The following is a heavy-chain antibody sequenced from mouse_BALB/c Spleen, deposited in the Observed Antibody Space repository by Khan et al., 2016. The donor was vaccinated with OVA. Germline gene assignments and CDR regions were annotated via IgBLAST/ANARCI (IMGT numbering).Heavy chain of an antibody. V-gene: IGHV3-2*02. CDR3: ARTARIKY. CDR2: ISYSGST. D-gene: IGHD1-2*01. CDR1: GYSITSGSG. J-gene: IGHJ2*01. Sequence: EVELQESGPGLVKPSQSLSLTCTVTGYSITSGSGWNWIRQFPGNKLEWMGYISYSGSTNYNPSLKSRISITRDTSKNQFFLQLNSVTTEDTATYYCARTARIKYWGQGTTLTVSS.